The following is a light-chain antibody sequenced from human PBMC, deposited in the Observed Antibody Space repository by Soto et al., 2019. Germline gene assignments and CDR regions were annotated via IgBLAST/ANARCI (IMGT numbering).Light chain of an antibody. Sequence: QSVLTQPPSVSGAPGKRVTISCTGSSSNIGAGYDVHWYQQLPGTAPKLLIYGNSNRPSGVPDRFSGSKSGTSASLAITGLQAEDDADYDCQSYDSSLSAVVFGGGTKLTVL. J-gene: IGLJ2*01. CDR2: GNS. CDR3: QSYDSSLSAVV. V-gene: IGLV1-40*01. CDR1: SSNIGAGYD.